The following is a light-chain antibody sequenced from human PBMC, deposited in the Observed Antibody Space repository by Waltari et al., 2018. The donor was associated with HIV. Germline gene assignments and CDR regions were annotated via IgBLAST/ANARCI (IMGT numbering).Light chain of an antibody. CDR3: SSYTSSSTDVV. V-gene: IGLV2-14*01. CDR1: STDVGAYTY. Sequence: QSALTQPASASGSPGQSLTISCSGTSTDVGAYTYVSWYQQHPGKAPKLMIYEVSNRPSGVSNRFSGSKSGNTASLTISGLQAEDEADYYCSSYTSSSTDVVFGGGTKLTVL. CDR2: EVS. J-gene: IGLJ2*01.